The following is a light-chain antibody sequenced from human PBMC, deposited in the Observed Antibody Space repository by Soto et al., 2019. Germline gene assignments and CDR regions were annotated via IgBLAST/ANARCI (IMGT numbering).Light chain of an antibody. CDR3: RSYTSSSTPYV. CDR1: SSDVGGYNY. CDR2: EVS. Sequence: QSALTQPASVSGSPGQSITISCTGTSSDVGGYNYVSWYQQHPGKAPNLMIYEVSNRPSGVSNRFSGSKSGNTASLTISGLQAEDEADYYCRSYTSSSTPYVFGTGTKLTVL. J-gene: IGLJ1*01. V-gene: IGLV2-14*01.